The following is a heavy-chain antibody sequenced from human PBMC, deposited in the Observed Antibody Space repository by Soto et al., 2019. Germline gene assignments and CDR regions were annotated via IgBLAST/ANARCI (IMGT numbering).Heavy chain of an antibody. CDR3: SRENWFQDY. CDR1: GFTFNVYY. V-gene: IGHV3-7*03. CDR2: IKSDGSEQ. D-gene: IGHD3-10*01. Sequence: PGGSLRLSCAASGFTFNVYYMTWVRQAPGKGLEWVASIKSDGSEQYYVDSVKGRFTISRDNAKNSLYLQMNSLRAGDTALYYCSRENWFQDYWGQGTLVTVSS. J-gene: IGHJ4*02.